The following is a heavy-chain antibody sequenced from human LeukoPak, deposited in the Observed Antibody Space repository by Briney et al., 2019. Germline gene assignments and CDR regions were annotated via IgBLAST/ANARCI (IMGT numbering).Heavy chain of an antibody. CDR3: AREDPTLTGPYYYYYYMDV. J-gene: IGHJ6*03. Sequence: ASVKVSCKASGYTFTSYDINWVRQATGQGLEWMGWMKPNTANTGYAQKFRGRVTMTRNTSITTAYMELSSLRSDDTAIYYCAREDPTLTGPYYYYYYMDVWGKGTTVTVSS. D-gene: IGHD3-9*01. CDR2: MKPNTANT. CDR1: GYTFTSYD. V-gene: IGHV1-8*01.